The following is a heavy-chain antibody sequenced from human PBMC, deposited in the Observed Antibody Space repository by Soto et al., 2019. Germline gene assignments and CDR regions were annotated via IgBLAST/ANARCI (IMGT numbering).Heavy chain of an antibody. J-gene: IGHJ4*02. Sequence: QVQLQQWGAGLLKPSETLSLTCAVYGGSLSAYYWSWIRQPPGKGLEWIGEINHSGSTNYNPSLKSRVTISVDTSKNQFYLQLSSVIAAATAVYYCARRRDHVDTTLAFDYWGQGTLVTVSS. CDR3: ARRRDHVDTTLAFDY. D-gene: IGHD5-18*01. CDR1: GGSLSAYY. V-gene: IGHV4-34*01. CDR2: INHSGST.